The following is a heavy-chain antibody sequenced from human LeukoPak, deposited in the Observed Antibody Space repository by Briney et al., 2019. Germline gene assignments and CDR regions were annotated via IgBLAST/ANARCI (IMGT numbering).Heavy chain of an antibody. CDR1: GFTFSSYA. CDR2: ISGSGAST. D-gene: IGHD6-13*01. J-gene: IGHJ4*02. Sequence: GGSLRLSCAASGFTFSSYAMSWVRQAPGKGLQLVSAISGSGASTYYVDSVKGRFTISRDNSKNTLYLQMNSLRAEDTAVYYCAKSYPSSSSAYQTDWGQGTLVTVSS. V-gene: IGHV3-23*01. CDR3: AKSYPSSSSAYQTD.